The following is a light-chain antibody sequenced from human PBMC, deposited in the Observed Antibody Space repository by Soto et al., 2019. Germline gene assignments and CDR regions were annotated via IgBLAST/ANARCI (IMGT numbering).Light chain of an antibody. CDR1: RSDVGGYNF. CDR2: EVT. V-gene: IGLV2-14*01. Sequence: QSALTQPASVSGSPGQSITISCTGTRSDVGGYNFVSWFQQHPGKAPKLIIYEVTNRPSGISNRFSGSKSGNTASLTISGLQAEDEADYYCSSYAGSSNVFGTGTKLTVL. CDR3: SSYAGSSNV. J-gene: IGLJ1*01.